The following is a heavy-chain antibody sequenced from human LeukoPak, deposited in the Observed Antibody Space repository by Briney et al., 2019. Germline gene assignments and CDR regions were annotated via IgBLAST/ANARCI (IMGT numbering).Heavy chain of an antibody. Sequence: PGGSLRLSCAASGFTFSSYSMNWVRQAPGKGLEWVSYISSSSSTIYYADSVKGRFTISRDNSKNTLYLQMNSLRAEDTAVYYCAKGGSMVREPFDPWGQGTLVTVSS. CDR2: ISSSSSTI. V-gene: IGHV3-48*01. CDR3: AKGGSMVREPFDP. CDR1: GFTFSSYS. J-gene: IGHJ5*02. D-gene: IGHD3-10*01.